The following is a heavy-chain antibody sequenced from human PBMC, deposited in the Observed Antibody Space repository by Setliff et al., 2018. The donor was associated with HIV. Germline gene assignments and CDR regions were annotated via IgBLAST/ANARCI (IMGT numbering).Heavy chain of an antibody. D-gene: IGHD6-13*01. V-gene: IGHV3-9*01. CDR3: AKPAFGIAAVLDY. CDR2: ISWNSGSI. Sequence: PGGSLRLSCAASGFTFDDYAMNWVRQAPGKGLEWVSVISWNSGSIGNADSVKGRFTISRDNAKNSLYLQMKSLRAEDTALYYCAKPAFGIAAVLDYWGQGTLVTVSS. J-gene: IGHJ4*02. CDR1: GFTFDDYA.